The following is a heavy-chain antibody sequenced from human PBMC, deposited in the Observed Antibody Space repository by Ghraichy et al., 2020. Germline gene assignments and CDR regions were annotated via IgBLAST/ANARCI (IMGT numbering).Heavy chain of an antibody. V-gene: IGHV4-31*03. J-gene: IGHJ5*02. CDR3: AGIPPRGGYNWFDP. Sequence: SETLSLTCNVSGGSIGGGSFYWTWIRQHPGKGLEWVGYVSYTGDTFYSPSLKSRLSLSIDTSKNHFSLKLSSVTAADTAVYYCAGIPPRGGYNWFDPWGQGTLVTVSS. CDR1: GGSIGGGSFY. CDR2: VSYTGDT.